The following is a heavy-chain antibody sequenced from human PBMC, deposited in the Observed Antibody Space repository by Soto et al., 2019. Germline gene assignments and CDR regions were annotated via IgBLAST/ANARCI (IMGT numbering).Heavy chain of an antibody. V-gene: IGHV1-2*04. J-gene: IGHJ5*02. CDR3: ASSSGWQNWFDP. CDR1: GYTFTSYD. CDR2: INPNSGGT. D-gene: IGHD6-19*01. Sequence: ASVKVSCKASGYTFTSYDMHWVRQAPGQGLEWMGWINPNSGGTNYAQKFQGWVTMTRDTSISTAYMELSRLRSDDTAVYYCASSSGWQNWFDPWGQGTRVTVSS.